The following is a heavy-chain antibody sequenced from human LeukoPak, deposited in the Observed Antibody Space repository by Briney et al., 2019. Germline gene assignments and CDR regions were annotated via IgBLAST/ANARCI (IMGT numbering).Heavy chain of an antibody. CDR3: ARESYYGSGSYYNLADYYYGMDV. J-gene: IGHJ6*02. CDR1: GFTFSSYE. D-gene: IGHD3-10*01. V-gene: IGHV3-48*03. Sequence: GGSLRLSCAASGFTFSSYEMNWVRQAPGKGLEWVSYISSSGSTIYYADSVKGRFTISRDNAKNSLYLQMNSLRAEDTAVYYCARESYYGSGSYYNLADYYYGMDVWGQGTTVTVSS. CDR2: ISSSGSTI.